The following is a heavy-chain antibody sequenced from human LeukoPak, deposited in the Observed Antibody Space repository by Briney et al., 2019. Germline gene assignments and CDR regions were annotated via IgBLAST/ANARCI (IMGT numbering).Heavy chain of an antibody. V-gene: IGHV4-59*01. J-gene: IGHJ4*02. D-gene: IGHD3-10*01. CDR1: GGSISSYY. Sequence: NPSETLSLTCTVSGGSISSYYWSWIRQPPGKGLEWIGYIYYSGSTNYNPSLKSRVTISVDTSKNQFSLKLSSVTAADTAVYYCARGAGFDYWGQGTLVIVSS. CDR2: IYYSGST. CDR3: ARGAGFDY.